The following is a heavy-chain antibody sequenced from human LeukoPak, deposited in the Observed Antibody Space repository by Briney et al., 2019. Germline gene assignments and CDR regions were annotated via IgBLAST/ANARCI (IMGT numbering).Heavy chain of an antibody. J-gene: IGHJ4*02. CDR3: AKEKDYHVSGSYDF. CDR1: GFTFSDYG. Sequence: QPGRSLRLSCAASGFTFSDYGMHWVCQAPGKGLEWVAVISWDGTAQHYVDSVKGRFTISRDNSKNTLYLQMTGLRAEDTAVYYCAKEKDYHVSGSYDFWGQGTLVTVSS. V-gene: IGHV3-30*18. CDR2: ISWDGTAQ. D-gene: IGHD3-10*01.